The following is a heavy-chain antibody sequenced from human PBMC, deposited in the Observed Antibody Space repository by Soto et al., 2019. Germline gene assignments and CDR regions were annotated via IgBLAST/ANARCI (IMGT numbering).Heavy chain of an antibody. J-gene: IGHJ6*02. CDR1: GFTFYTYG. V-gene: IGHV3-33*01. CDR3: ARIDCTGNNCNPYYHYGMDV. D-gene: IGHD2-8*02. Sequence: QAQLVESGGGVVQPGRSLRLSCAASGFTFYTYGMHWVRQVPGKGLQWVAVIWYDGGTKYYADSVRGRFTVSRDNSKNTMYLQMNSLRDEDTAVYYCARIDCTGNNCNPYYHYGMDVCGQGTTVTVS. CDR2: IWYDGGTK.